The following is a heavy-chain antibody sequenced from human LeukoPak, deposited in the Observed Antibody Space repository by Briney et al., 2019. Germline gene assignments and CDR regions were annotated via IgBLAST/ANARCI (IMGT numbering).Heavy chain of an antibody. Sequence: PGGSLRLSCAASGFTFSSYSMNWVRQAPGKGLEWVSSISSSSSYIYYADSVKGRFTISRDNAKNSLYLQMNSLRAEDTAVYYCARDKSWGITMIVDDYWGQGTLVTVSS. D-gene: IGHD3-22*01. CDR3: ARDKSWGITMIVDDY. J-gene: IGHJ4*02. V-gene: IGHV3-21*01. CDR1: GFTFSSYS. CDR2: ISSSSSYI.